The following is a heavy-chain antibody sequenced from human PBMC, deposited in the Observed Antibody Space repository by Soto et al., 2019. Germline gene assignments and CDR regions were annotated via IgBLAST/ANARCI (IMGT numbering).Heavy chain of an antibody. D-gene: IGHD1-1*01. Sequence: PGESLKISLNASGYIFTNYWISWVRQMPGKGLEWMGIIYPGDSDTKYSPSFQGQVTISADKSINTAYLQWSSLKASDTAMYYCASLSRLEPRSAFDYWGQGTLVTVSS. CDR2: IYPGDSDT. CDR1: GYIFTNYW. J-gene: IGHJ4*02. CDR3: ASLSRLEPRSAFDY. V-gene: IGHV5-51*01.